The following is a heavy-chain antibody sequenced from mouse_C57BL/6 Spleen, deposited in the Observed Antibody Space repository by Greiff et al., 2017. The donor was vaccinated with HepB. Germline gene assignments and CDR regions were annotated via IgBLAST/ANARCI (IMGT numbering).Heavy chain of an antibody. D-gene: IGHD2-2*01. CDR2: IDPETGGT. CDR1: GYTFTDYE. CDR3: TRSGYYGYDVGAMDY. J-gene: IGHJ4*01. Sequence: VKLQESGAELVRPGASVTLSCKASGYTFTDYEMHWVKQTPVHGLEWIGAIDPETGGTAYNQKFKGKAILTADKSSSTAYMELRSLTSEDSAVYYCTRSGYYGYDVGAMDYWGQGTSVTVSS. V-gene: IGHV1-15*01.